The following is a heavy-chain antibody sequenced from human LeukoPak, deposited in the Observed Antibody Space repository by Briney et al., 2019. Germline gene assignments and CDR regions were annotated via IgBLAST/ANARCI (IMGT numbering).Heavy chain of an antibody. D-gene: IGHD2-15*01. CDR2: TYYRSKWYN. CDR3: AKDCGTGPFACSH. V-gene: IGHV6-1*01. CDR1: GDSVSSNIAA. Sequence: SQTLSLTCAISGDSVSSNIAAWNWIRQSPSRGLEWLGRTYYRSKWYNDYAVSVRSRITIDPDTSKNQFPLQLNSVTPEDTAVYYCAKDCGTGPFACSHWGQGTLVTVSS. J-gene: IGHJ4*02.